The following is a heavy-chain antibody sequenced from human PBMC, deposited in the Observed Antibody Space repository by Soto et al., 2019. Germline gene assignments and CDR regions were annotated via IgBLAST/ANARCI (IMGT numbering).Heavy chain of an antibody. V-gene: IGHV5-51*01. Sequence: PGGSLKISCKGSGYSFTSYWIGWVRQMPGKGVEWMGIIYPCDSDTRYSPSFQGQVTISADKSISTAYLQWSSLKASDTAMYYCARHSSGWYGDYYYGMDVWGQGTTVTVSS. CDR1: GYSFTSYW. D-gene: IGHD6-19*01. CDR2: IYPCDSDT. CDR3: ARHSSGWYGDYYYGMDV. J-gene: IGHJ6*02.